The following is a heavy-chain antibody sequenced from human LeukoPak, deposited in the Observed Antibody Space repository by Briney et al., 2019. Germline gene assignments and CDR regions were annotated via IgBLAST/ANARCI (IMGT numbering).Heavy chain of an antibody. CDR1: AITFSNSW. Sequence: GGSLRLSCTASAITFSNSWMSWVRQAPGKGLEWVANIKQDGSERNYVDSVKGRFTISRDNAKNSLFLQMNSLRGEDTAICYCARHLAGDSLYRHFDYWGQGTLVTVSS. J-gene: IGHJ4*02. CDR2: IKQDGSER. CDR3: ARHLAGDSLYRHFDY. D-gene: IGHD5/OR15-5a*01. V-gene: IGHV3-7*04.